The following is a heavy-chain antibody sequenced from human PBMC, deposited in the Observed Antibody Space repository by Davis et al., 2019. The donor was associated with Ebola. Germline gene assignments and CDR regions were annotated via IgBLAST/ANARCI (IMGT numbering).Heavy chain of an antibody. CDR2: INPNSGGT. J-gene: IGHJ4*02. Sequence: ASVKVSCKASGYTFTGYYMHWVRQAPGQGLEWMGWINPNSGGTNYAQKFQGWVTMTRDTSISTAYMELSSLRSEDTAVYYCAREQYSGYEDYWGQGTLVTVSS. CDR1: GYTFTGYY. V-gene: IGHV1-2*04. D-gene: IGHD5-12*01. CDR3: AREQYSGYEDY.